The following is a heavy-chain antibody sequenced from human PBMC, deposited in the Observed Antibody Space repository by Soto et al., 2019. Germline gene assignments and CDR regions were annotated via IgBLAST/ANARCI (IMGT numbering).Heavy chain of an antibody. J-gene: IGHJ6*02. V-gene: IGHV1-46*01. CDR1: GYTFTSYG. Sequence: ASVKVSCKASGYTFTSYGISWVRQGPGQGLEWLGVINPSVGSTTYAQKFQGRVTMTRDTSTSTVYMELSSLISEDTAVYYCAREAVNFYYGMDVWGQGTTVTVSS. CDR3: AREAVNFYYGMDV. CDR2: INPSVGST.